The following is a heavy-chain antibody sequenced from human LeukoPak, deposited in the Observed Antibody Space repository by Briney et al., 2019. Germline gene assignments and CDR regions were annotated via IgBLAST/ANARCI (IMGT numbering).Heavy chain of an antibody. CDR3: ARDNHYYGSGSHDY. D-gene: IGHD3-10*01. Sequence: GGSLRLSCAASRFTFSHHGIFWVRQAPVKGLEWVAVIWYDGSNKYYADSVKGRFIISRDNSKNTLYLQMNSLRAEDTAVYYCARDNHYYGSGSHDYWGQGTLVTVSS. J-gene: IGHJ4*02. CDR1: RFTFSHHG. CDR2: IWYDGSNK. V-gene: IGHV3-33*08.